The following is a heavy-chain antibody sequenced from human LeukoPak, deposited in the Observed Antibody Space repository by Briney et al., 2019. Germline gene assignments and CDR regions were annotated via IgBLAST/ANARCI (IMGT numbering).Heavy chain of an antibody. CDR1: GGSISSSNW. CDR3: ARARDWSAGSWFDP. V-gene: IGHV4-4*02. D-gene: IGHD3/OR15-3a*01. J-gene: IGHJ5*02. Sequence: SETLSLTCAVSGGSISSSNWWSWVRQPPGKGLEWIGEIYHSGSTNYNPSLKSRVTISVDKSKNQFSLKLSSVTAADTAMYYCARARDWSAGSWFDPWGQGILVTVSS. CDR2: IYHSGST.